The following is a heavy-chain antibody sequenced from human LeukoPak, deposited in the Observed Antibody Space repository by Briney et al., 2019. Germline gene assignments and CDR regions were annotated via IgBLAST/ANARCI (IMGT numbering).Heavy chain of an antibody. J-gene: IGHJ4*02. CDR2: IYYSGST. V-gene: IGHV4-59*01. CDR3: ARGASDYDILTTIFDY. Sequence: SETLSLTCTVSGGSISSYYWSWIRQPPGKGLEWIGYIYYSGSTNYNPSLKSRVTISVDTSKNQLSLKLSSVTAADTAVYYCARGASDYDILTTIFDYWGQGTLVTVSS. CDR1: GGSISSYY. D-gene: IGHD3-9*01.